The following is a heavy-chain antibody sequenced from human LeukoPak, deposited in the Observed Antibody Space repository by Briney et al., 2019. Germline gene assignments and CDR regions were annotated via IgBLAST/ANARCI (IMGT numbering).Heavy chain of an antibody. CDR3: ARVKGRWDENYYYGMDV. CDR1: GGSISSYY. D-gene: IGHD1-26*01. Sequence: SETLSLTCTVSGGSISSYYWSWIRQPPGKGLEWIGYIYYSGSTNYNPSLKSRVTISVDTSKNQFSLKLSSVTAADTAVYYCARVKGRWDENYYYGMDVRGQGTTVTVSS. J-gene: IGHJ6*02. V-gene: IGHV4-59*08. CDR2: IYYSGST.